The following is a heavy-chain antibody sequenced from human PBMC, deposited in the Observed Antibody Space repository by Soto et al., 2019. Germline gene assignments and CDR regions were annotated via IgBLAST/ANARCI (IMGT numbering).Heavy chain of an antibody. V-gene: IGHV3-30*18. CDR2: ISYDGSNK. Sequence: GGSLRLSCAASGFTFSSYGMHWVRQAPGKGLEWVAVISYDGSNKYYADSVKGRFTISRDNSKNTLYLQMNSLRAEDTAVYYCAKDGNIAAARTFVDYWGQGTLVTVSS. CDR1: GFTFSSYG. D-gene: IGHD6-13*01. J-gene: IGHJ4*02. CDR3: AKDGNIAAARTFVDY.